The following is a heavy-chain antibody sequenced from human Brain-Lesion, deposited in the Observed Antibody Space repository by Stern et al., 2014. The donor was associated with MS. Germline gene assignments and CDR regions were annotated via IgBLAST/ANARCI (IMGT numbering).Heavy chain of an antibody. D-gene: IGHD6-6*01. CDR3: ARRGDSSSSGFDY. Sequence: VQLVESGAEVKKPGESLKISCKGSGYRFTSNWIGWVRQMPGKGLEWMGIIWPGGSDTRYSPSFQGQVTISADKSISTAYLQWSSLQASDTAMYYCARRGDSSSSGFDYWGQGTLVIVSS. CDR2: IWPGGSDT. V-gene: IGHV5-51*01. CDR1: GYRFTSNW. J-gene: IGHJ4*02.